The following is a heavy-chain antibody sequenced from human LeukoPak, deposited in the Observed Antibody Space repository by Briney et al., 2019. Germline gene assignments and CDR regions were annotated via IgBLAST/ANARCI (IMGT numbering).Heavy chain of an antibody. J-gene: IGHJ4*02. V-gene: IGHV4-39*07. CDR1: GGSISSSSYY. D-gene: IGHD5-12*01. CDR3: XRGPYYSGYDSG. CDR2: IYYSGST. Sequence: PSETLSLTCTVSGGSISSSSYYWGWIRQPPGKGLEWIGSIYYSGSTYYNPSLKSRVTISVDTSKNQFSLKLSSVTAADTAVYXXXRGPYYSGYDSGWGQGTLVTVSS.